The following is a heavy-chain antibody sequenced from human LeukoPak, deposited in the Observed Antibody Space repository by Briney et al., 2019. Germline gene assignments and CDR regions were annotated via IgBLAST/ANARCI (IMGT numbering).Heavy chain of an antibody. Sequence: PGGSLRLSCAASGFTFSSYWMSWVRQAPGKGLEWVANIKQDGSEKYYGDSVKGRFTISRDNAKNSLYLQMNSLRAEDTAVYRCAREPYGDYFDYWGQGTLVIVSS. CDR2: IKQDGSEK. D-gene: IGHD4-17*01. CDR1: GFTFSSYW. CDR3: AREPYGDYFDY. J-gene: IGHJ4*02. V-gene: IGHV3-7*03.